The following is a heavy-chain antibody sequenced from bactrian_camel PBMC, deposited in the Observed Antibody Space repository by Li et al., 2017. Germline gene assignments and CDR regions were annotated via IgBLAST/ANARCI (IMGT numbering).Heavy chain of an antibody. Sequence: VQLVESGGGLVQPGGSLRLSCAVSGFAFSVSRMSWVRQVPGKELEWVSGINEGGGSAYYGDSVKGRFICSRDNAKNTASLQMNSLKPEDTAVYYCAQDSRPPCTSPGTQVTVS. CDR1: GFAFSVSR. J-gene: IGHJ4*01. V-gene: IGHV3S35*01. D-gene: IGHD6*01. CDR2: INEGGGSA.